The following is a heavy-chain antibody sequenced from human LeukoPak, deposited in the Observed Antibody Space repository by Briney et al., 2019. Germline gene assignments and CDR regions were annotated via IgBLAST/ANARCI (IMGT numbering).Heavy chain of an antibody. V-gene: IGHV3-7*01. CDR2: INEDGSDK. CDR3: ARDTYRFDDY. J-gene: IGHJ4*02. CDR1: GFTFSSYW. Sequence: GGSLRLSCAASGFTFSSYWMSWVRQAPGKGLEWVASINEDGSDKYYVDSVKGRFTISRDNAKNSLYLQMNSLRAEDTAVYCCARDTYRFDDYWGQGTLVTVSS.